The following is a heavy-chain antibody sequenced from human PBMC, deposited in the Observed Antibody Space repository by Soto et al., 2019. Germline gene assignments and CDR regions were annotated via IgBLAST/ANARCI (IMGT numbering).Heavy chain of an antibody. Sequence: QVQLVQSGAEVKKPGTSVKVSCKASGYTLSSFGISWVRQAPGQGLEWMGWVSTYNGNTNDAQKFKDRVTLTMATDTSTVYMELRSLTSDDTAMYFCARGKGSGYSTPLDYWGQGTLVTVSS. CDR3: ARGKGSGYSTPLDY. CDR2: VSTYNGNT. V-gene: IGHV1-18*01. D-gene: IGHD5-18*01. J-gene: IGHJ4*02. CDR1: GYTLSSFG.